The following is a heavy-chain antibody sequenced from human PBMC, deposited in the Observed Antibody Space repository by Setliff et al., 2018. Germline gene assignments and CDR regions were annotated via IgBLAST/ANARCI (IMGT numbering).Heavy chain of an antibody. D-gene: IGHD3-22*01. V-gene: IGHV3-30*01. Sequence: PGGSLRLSCAAFGFTVHWVRQAPGKGLEWVSAISSDGISKYYAESVKGRFTISRDNSKNTVYLQMDSLTADDTAVYYCAREGGSSGYCGYFDYWGQGTLVTV. CDR1: GFT. CDR2: ISSDGISK. J-gene: IGHJ4*02. CDR3: AREGGSSGYCGYFDY.